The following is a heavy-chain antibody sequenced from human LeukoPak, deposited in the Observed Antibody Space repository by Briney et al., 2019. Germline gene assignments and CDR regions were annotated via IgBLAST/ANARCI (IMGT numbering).Heavy chain of an antibody. J-gene: IGHJ3*02. CDR2: IYYSGST. CDR3: ARHLISGYTYDAFDI. V-gene: IGHV4-61*08. CDR1: GGSISSGGYY. D-gene: IGHD3-22*01. Sequence: SETLSLTCTVSGGSISSGGYYWSWIRQHPGKGLEWIGYIYYSGSTNYNPSLKSRVTISVDTSKNQFSLKLSSVTAADTAVYYCARHLISGYTYDAFDIWGQGTMVTVSS.